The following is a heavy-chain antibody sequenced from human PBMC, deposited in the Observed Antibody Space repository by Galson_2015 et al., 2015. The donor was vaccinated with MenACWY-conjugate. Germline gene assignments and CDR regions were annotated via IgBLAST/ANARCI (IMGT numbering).Heavy chain of an antibody. Sequence: SLRLSCAASGFTFSGFGMHWVRQAPGKGLEWVAFIRYDGSNNYYADSVKGRFTISRDNSKNTLYLQMNSLRAEDTAVYYCAKVVADSSGWPHYYYYMDVWGKGTTVTVSS. J-gene: IGHJ6*03. CDR3: AKVVADSSGWPHYYYYMDV. V-gene: IGHV3-30*02. CDR1: GFTFSGFG. CDR2: IRYDGSNN. D-gene: IGHD3-22*01.